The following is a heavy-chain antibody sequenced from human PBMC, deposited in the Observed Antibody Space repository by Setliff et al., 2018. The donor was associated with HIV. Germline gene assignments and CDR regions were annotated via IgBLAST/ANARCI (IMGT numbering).Heavy chain of an antibody. CDR1: GYTLSELS. CDR2: FDPQDGET. V-gene: IGHV1-24*01. J-gene: IGHJ4*02. CDR3: ASGPEWNLDY. Sequence: ASVKVSCKVYGYTLSELSIHWVRQAPGKGLEWMGYFDPQDGETVYAQKFQGRVTITADTSTDTAYMELRSLTSEDTAVYYCASGPEWNLDYWGQGTLVTVPQ. D-gene: IGHD3-3*01.